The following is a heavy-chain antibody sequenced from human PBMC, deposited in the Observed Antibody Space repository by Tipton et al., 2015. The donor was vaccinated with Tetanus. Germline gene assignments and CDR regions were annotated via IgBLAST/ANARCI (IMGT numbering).Heavy chain of an antibody. Sequence: TLSLTCTVSGGSISSYNYYWGWIRQPPGKGLEWIGSIYYSGSTYYNPSLKSRVTISVDTPKNQFSLKLSSVTAADTAVYYCARLGSGYSYGYYFDYWGQGTLVTVSS. V-gene: IGHV4-39*01. CDR3: ARLGSGYSYGYYFDY. CDR2: IYYSGST. CDR1: GGSISSYNYY. J-gene: IGHJ4*02. D-gene: IGHD5-18*01.